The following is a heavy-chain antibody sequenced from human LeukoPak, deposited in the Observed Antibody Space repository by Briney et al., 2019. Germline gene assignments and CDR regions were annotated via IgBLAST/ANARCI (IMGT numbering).Heavy chain of an antibody. CDR1: GGSISGGGSY. Sequence: SETLSLTCTVSGGSISGGGSYWSWIRQHPGKGLEWIGYIYYSGSTYYNPSLKGRVTISVDTSENQFSLKLSSVTAADTAVYYCAGCSDSSWYWFDPWGQGTLVTVSS. V-gene: IGHV4-31*03. J-gene: IGHJ5*02. CDR2: IYYSGST. CDR3: AGCSDSSWYWFDP. D-gene: IGHD6-13*01.